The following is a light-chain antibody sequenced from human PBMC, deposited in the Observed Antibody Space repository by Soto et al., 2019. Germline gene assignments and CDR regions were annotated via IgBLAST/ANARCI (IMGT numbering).Light chain of an antibody. CDR2: AAS. J-gene: IGKJ1*01. V-gene: IGKV1-5*01. Sequence: TLSGSVGDRVTITCRASQTISSWLAWYQQKPGKAPKLLIYAASTLQSGVPSRFSGSGSGTDFTLTISSLQAEDVAVYYCQQYYSSPLTFGQGTKVDIK. CDR1: QTISSW. CDR3: QQYYSSPLT.